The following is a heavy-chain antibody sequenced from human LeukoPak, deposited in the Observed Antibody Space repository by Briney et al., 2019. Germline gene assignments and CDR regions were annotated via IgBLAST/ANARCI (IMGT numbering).Heavy chain of an antibody. D-gene: IGHD2-15*01. J-gene: IGHJ4*01. Sequence: GGSLRLSCVASGFIFSNFWVTWVRQAPGKGLEWVATIKQDGSEKYYVDSVKGRSTISRDNAKKSLYLQMNSLTAEDTAVYYCVRDWGGGSCYWGHGTLVAVSS. CDR1: GFIFSNFW. V-gene: IGHV3-7*01. CDR3: VRDWGGGSCY. CDR2: IKQDGSEK.